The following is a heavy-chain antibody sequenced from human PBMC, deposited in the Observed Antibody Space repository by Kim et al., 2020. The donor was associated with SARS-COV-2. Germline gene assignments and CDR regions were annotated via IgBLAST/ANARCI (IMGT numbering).Heavy chain of an antibody. V-gene: IGHV3-53*01. Sequence: GGSLRLSCAASGFTVSADHMSWVRQAPGKGLEWVSLLFSDSRTFYADSVKGRCTISRDDSRNTVYLEMNSLRPEDTAAYYCARHDWFDPWGHGTQVTVSS. CDR2: LFSDSRT. CDR1: GFTVSADH. CDR3: ARHDWFDP. J-gene: IGHJ5*02.